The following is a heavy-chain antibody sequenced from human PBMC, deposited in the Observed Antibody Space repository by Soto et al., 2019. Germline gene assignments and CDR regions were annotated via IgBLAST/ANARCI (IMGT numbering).Heavy chain of an antibody. CDR3: ARDRAFEYSSSAGFDY. CDR2: INAGNGNT. D-gene: IGHD6-6*01. V-gene: IGHV1-3*01. J-gene: IGHJ4*02. Sequence: ASVKVSCKASGYTFTSYAMHWVRQAPGQRLEWMGWINAGNGNTKYSQKFQGRVTITRDTSASTAYMELSSLRSEDTAVYYCARDRAFEYSSSAGFDYCGQGTLVTVSS. CDR1: GYTFTSYA.